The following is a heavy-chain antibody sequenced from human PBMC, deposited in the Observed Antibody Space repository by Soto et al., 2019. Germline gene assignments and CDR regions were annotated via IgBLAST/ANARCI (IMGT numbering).Heavy chain of an antibody. CDR1: GFIFSNCA. CDR3: AKIGIPDYYDRSGYAY. Sequence: QVKLVESGGGVFQPGRSLRLSCAASGFIFSNCAMHWVRQAPGKGLEWVAVVSFDGTNKYYPDSVNGRFTISRDNSKNTLYLEIHSLRAEDTAVYYCAKIGIPDYYDRSGYAYWGQGSLVTASS. CDR2: VSFDGTNK. V-gene: IGHV3-30*18. J-gene: IGHJ4*02. D-gene: IGHD3-22*01.